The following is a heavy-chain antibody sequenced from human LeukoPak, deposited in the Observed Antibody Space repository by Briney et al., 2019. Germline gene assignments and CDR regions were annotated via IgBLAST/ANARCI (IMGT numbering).Heavy chain of an antibody. CDR2: IYYSGST. V-gene: IGHV4-59*01. CDR1: GGSISSYY. J-gene: IGHJ5*02. Sequence: SETLSLTCTVSGGSISSYYWSWIRQPPGKGLEWIGYIYYSGSTNYNPSLKSRVTISVDTSKNRFSLKLSSVTAADTAVYYCARVAEGYCSGGSCLIWFDPWGQGTLVTVSS. CDR3: ARVAEGYCSGGSCLIWFDP. D-gene: IGHD2-15*01.